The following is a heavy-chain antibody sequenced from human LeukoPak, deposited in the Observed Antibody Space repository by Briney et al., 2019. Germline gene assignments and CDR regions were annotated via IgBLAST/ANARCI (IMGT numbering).Heavy chain of an antibody. Sequence: PGGSLRLSCAASGFTFNTYTMYWVRQAPGKGLEWVSTISNSDYSTYYADSVKGRFTISRANSENTLYLQMNNLRAEDTAVYYCAKATGYLLWGQGTLVTVSS. D-gene: IGHD1-14*01. J-gene: IGHJ4*02. V-gene: IGHV3-23*01. CDR1: GFTFNTYT. CDR3: AKATGYLL. CDR2: ISNSDYST.